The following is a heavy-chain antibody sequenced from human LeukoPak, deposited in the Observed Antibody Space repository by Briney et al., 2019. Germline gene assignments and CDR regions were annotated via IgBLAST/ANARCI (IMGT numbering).Heavy chain of an antibody. J-gene: IGHJ4*02. CDR1: GGSFSGYY. CDR2: INHSGST. Sequence: SETLSLTCAVYGGSFSGYYWSWIRQPPGKGLEWIGEINHSGSTNYNPSLKSRVTISVDTSKNQFSLKLSSVTAADTAVYYCARNVRLNFDYWGQGTLVTVSS. D-gene: IGHD2-21*02. V-gene: IGHV4-34*01. CDR3: ARNVRLNFDY.